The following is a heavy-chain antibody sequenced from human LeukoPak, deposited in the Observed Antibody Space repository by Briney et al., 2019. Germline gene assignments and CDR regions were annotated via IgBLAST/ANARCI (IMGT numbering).Heavy chain of an antibody. CDR2: INHSGST. J-gene: IGHJ3*02. D-gene: IGHD3-10*01. Sequence: PSETLSLTCAVYGCTFSSYCRNWIRQAPGKGLEWIGEINHSGSTNYNPSPKSRVTISVDTSNNEFSLNLNSVTAADTAVYYCARRPQYYYGSGSYPNAFDIWGQGTMVTVSS. CDR3: ARRPQYYYGSGSYPNAFDI. V-gene: IGHV4-34*01. CDR1: GCTFSSYC.